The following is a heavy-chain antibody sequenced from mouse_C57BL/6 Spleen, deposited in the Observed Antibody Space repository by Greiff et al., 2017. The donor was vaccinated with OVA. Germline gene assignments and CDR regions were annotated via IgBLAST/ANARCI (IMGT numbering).Heavy chain of an antibody. D-gene: IGHD3-3*01. CDR1: GYTFTDYE. CDR3: TEGGTGWYFGV. J-gene: IGHJ1*03. Sequence: QVQLQQSGAELVRPGASVTLSCKASGYTFTDYEMHWVKQTPVHGLEWIGAIDPETGGTAYNQKFKGKAILTADKSSSTAYMELRSLTSEDSAVYDCTEGGTGWYFGVWGTGTTVTVSS. V-gene: IGHV1-15*01. CDR2: IDPETGGT.